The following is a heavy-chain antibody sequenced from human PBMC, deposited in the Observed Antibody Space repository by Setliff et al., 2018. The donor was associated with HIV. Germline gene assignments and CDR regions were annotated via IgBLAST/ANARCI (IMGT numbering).Heavy chain of an antibody. D-gene: IGHD3-22*01. CDR1: GDSISSYY. Sequence: PSETLSLTCTVSGDSISSYYWSWIRQPPGKGPEWIGYIYTSGITDYNPSLKSRVTISGDTSKNQFSLKLSSVTAADTAVYYCARDRRGYDSSGYKYFQHWGQGTLVTVSS. CDR2: IYTSGIT. V-gene: IGHV4-4*08. CDR3: ARDRRGYDSSGYKYFQH. J-gene: IGHJ1*01.